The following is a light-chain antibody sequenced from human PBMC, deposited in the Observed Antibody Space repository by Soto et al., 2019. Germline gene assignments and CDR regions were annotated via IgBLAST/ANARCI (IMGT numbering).Light chain of an antibody. J-gene: IGKJ1*01. Sequence: EIVLTQSPGTLSLSPGERATLSCGTSQSLSTNYLAWYQQKPGQAPRLLIYDASSRATGIPDRISGSGSGTDFTLTISRLEPEDFALYFCQQYDTSPWTFGQGTKVDIK. CDR2: DAS. CDR1: QSLSTNY. V-gene: IGKV3-20*01. CDR3: QQYDTSPWT.